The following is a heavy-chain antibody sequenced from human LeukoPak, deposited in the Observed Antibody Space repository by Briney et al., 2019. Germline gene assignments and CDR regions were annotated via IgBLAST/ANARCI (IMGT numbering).Heavy chain of an antibody. Sequence: PGGSLRLSCAASGFTFSNAWMSWVRQAPGKGLEWVGRIKSKTDGGTTDYAAPMKGRFTISRDDSKNTLYLQMNSLKTEDTAVYYCTTEWPKSNPTVYWGQGTLVTVSS. CDR3: TTEWPKSNPTVY. CDR1: GFTFSNAW. J-gene: IGHJ4*02. D-gene: IGHD4-17*01. V-gene: IGHV3-15*01. CDR2: IKSKTDGGTT.